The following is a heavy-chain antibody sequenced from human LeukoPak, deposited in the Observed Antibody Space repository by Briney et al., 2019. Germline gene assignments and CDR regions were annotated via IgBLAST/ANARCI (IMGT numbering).Heavy chain of an antibody. CDR2: INPNSGGT. Sequence: GASVKVSCKASGYTFTSYYMHWVRQAPGQGLEWMGWINPNSGGTNYAQKFQGRVTMTRDTSISTAYMELSRLRSDDTAVYYCARSLGYRTEGNWFDPWGQGTLVTVSS. V-gene: IGHV1-2*02. CDR3: ARSLGYRTEGNWFDP. D-gene: IGHD2-15*01. J-gene: IGHJ5*02. CDR1: GYTFTSYY.